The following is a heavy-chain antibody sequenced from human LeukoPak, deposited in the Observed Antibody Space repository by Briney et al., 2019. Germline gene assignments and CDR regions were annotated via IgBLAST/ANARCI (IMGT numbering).Heavy chain of an antibody. J-gene: IGHJ4*02. V-gene: IGHV3-23*01. CDR2: IGGRDGST. CDR3: ARAATGTYNFDY. D-gene: IGHD1-7*01. CDR1: GFTFSSYG. Sequence: GGSLRLSCAASGFTFSSYGMSWVRQAPGKGLEWVSAIGGRDGSTYYADSVKGRFTISRDNSKNTLYVQMNSLRAEDTAVYYCARAATGTYNFDYWGQGTLVTVSS.